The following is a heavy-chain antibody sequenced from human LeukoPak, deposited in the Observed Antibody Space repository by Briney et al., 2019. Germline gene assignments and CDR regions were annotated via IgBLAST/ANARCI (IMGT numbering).Heavy chain of an antibody. V-gene: IGHV3-23*01. D-gene: IGHD3-22*01. Sequence: GGSLRLSCAASGFTFSSYAMSWVRQAPGKGLEWVSAISGSGGSTYYADSVKGRFTISRDNSKNTLYLQMNSLRAEDTAVYYCAKVPEYYYDSNDYYMDVWGKGTTVTVSS. CDR1: GFTFSSYA. CDR3: AKVPEYYYDSNDYYMDV. CDR2: ISGSGGST. J-gene: IGHJ6*03.